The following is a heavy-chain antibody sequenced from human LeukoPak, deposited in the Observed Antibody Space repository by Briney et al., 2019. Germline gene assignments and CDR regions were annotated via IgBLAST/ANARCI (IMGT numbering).Heavy chain of an antibody. Sequence: GGSLRLSCAASGFTVSRNYMTWVRQAPGKGLEWVSDIYRDGDTYYVDSVKGRFTISRDNSKNTLYLQMNSLRAEDTAVYYCARGPWASFDYWGQGTLVTVSS. V-gene: IGHV3-66*01. CDR2: IYRDGDT. CDR3: ARGPWASFDY. J-gene: IGHJ4*02. CDR1: GFTVSRNY. D-gene: IGHD3-16*01.